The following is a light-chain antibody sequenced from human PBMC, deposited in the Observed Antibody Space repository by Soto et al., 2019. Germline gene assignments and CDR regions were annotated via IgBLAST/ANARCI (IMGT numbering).Light chain of an antibody. CDR2: GNS. CDR3: QSYDNSLSVYV. J-gene: IGLJ1*01. V-gene: IGLV1-40*01. CDR1: SSNIGAHYD. Sequence: QSALTQPPSVSGAPGQRVTISCTGSSSNIGAHYDVHWYQQLPGTAPKLLIYGNSNRPSGVPDRFSGPKSGTSASLAITGLQAEDEADYYCQSYDNSLSVYVFGTGTKVTVL.